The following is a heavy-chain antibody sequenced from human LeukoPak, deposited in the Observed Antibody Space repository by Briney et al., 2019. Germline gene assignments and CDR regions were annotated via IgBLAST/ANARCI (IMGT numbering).Heavy chain of an antibody. Sequence: GGSLRLSCAASGFTFTNFAMNWVRQAPGKGLEWVSSISESGDDTAYADSVKGRFTISRDNSRNALYLQMISLRAEDTAVYYCAKQFVDVWGQGTLVTVSS. CDR2: ISESGDDT. J-gene: IGHJ5*02. CDR3: AKQFVDV. V-gene: IGHV3-23*01. CDR1: GFTFTNFA. D-gene: IGHD5-24*01.